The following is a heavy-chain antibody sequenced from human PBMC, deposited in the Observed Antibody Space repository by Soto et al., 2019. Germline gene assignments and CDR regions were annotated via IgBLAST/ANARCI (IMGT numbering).Heavy chain of an antibody. V-gene: IGHV3-48*02. Sequence: PGGSLRLSCAASGFTFSTFSMNWVRQAPGKGLEWLSYIGGSGGSISYADSVKGRFTISRDNGKNTLYLQMSSLRDEDTAVYYCPRDLAWAFDSWGQGALVTVYS. J-gene: IGHJ4*02. CDR3: PRDLAWAFDS. D-gene: IGHD1-26*01. CDR1: GFTFSTFS. CDR2: IGGSGGSI.